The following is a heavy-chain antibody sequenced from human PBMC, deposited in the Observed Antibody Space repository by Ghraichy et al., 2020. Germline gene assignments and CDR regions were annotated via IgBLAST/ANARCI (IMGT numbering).Heavy chain of an antibody. J-gene: IGHJ4*02. Sequence: KFQGRVTITRDTSASTAYMELSSLRSEDTAVYYCARESLHVVADYWGQGTLVTVSS. CDR3: ARESLHVVADY. V-gene: IGHV1-3*01. D-gene: IGHD2-15*01.